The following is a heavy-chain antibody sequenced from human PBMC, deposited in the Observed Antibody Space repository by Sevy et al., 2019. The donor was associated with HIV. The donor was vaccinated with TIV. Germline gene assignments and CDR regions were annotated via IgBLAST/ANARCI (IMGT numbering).Heavy chain of an antibody. CDR2: IKSEFDGGAI. J-gene: IGHJ6*02. V-gene: IGHV3-15*01. CDR1: GFTFSSAW. Sequence: GGSLRLSCTASGFTFSSAWMSWVRQAPGKGLEWVGRIKSEFDGGAIDYAAPVKGRFTISREDSKNTVYLQMNSLKTEEPAVYYCITDPAYRGYDEEVINYYFYGMDVWGQGTTVTVSS. CDR3: ITDPAYRGYDEEVINYYFYGMDV. D-gene: IGHD5-12*01.